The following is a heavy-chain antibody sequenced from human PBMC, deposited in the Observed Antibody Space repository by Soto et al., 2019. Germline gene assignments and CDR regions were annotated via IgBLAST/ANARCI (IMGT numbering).Heavy chain of an antibody. J-gene: IGHJ6*02. V-gene: IGHV4-61*01. Sequence: QVQLQESGPGLVKPSETLSLTCTVSGGSVSSGSYYWSWIRQPPGKGLEWIGYIYYSGSTNYNPSLKSRVTISVDTSKNQFSLKLSSVTAADTAVYYCAREVTVYGDYGMDVWDQGTTVTVSS. CDR3: AREVTVYGDYGMDV. D-gene: IGHD4-17*01. CDR1: GGSVSSGSYY. CDR2: IYYSGST.